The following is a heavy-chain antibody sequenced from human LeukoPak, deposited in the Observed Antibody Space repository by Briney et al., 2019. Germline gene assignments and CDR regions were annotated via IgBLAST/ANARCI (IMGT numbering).Heavy chain of an antibody. Sequence: SETLSLTCTVSDGAISSHYWSWIRQTPGKGLEWIGYIHKSGITTYSPSLRSRVTMSVDTSKNQFSLRLSSVTAADTAMYFCARTATFDLTYCGGDSYFDSWGQGALVTVSS. CDR1: DGAISSHY. CDR2: IHKSGIT. CDR3: ARTATFDLTYCGGDSYFDS. D-gene: IGHD2-21*02. J-gene: IGHJ4*02. V-gene: IGHV4-59*11.